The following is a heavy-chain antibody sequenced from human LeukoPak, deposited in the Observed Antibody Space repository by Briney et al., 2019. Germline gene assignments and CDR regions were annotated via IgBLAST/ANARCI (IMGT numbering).Heavy chain of an antibody. CDR2: IRYDGSNK. CDR1: GFTFSSYG. V-gene: IGHV3-30*02. D-gene: IGHD2-2*01. J-gene: IGHJ4*02. Sequence: GGSLRLSCEASGFTFSSYGMHWVRQAPGKGLEWVAFIRYDGSNKYYADSVKGRFTISRDNSKNTLYLQMNSLRVEDTALHYCAKAQGYATSWSPFDYWGQGTLVTVSS. CDR3: AKAQGYATSWSPFDY.